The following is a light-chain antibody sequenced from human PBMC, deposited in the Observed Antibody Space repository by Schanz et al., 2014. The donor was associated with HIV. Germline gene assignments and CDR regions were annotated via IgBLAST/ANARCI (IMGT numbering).Light chain of an antibody. V-gene: IGKV3-15*01. CDR1: QSISNN. Sequence: EIVMTQSPATLYVSPGEGATLSCRASQSISNNLAWYQHKPGQAPRLLIYGAFTRATGIPVRFSGRGSGTKFTLTISGLQSEDFALYYCQQYSDWPPSTFGQGTKVEIK. CDR3: QQYSDWPPST. CDR2: GAF. J-gene: IGKJ2*01.